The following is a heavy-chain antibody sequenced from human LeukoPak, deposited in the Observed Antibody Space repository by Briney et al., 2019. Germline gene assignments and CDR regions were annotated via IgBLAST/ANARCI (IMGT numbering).Heavy chain of an antibody. J-gene: IGHJ4*02. CDR2: FYYSGST. D-gene: IGHD5-18*01. V-gene: IGHV4-39*01. Sequence: SETLSLTCTVSGGSISSSSYYWGWIPQPPGKGLEWIGSFYYSGSTYYNPSLKSRVTISVDTPKNQFSLKLSSVTAADTAVYYCARRDRYGYVDYWGQGILVTVSS. CDR3: ARRDRYGYVDY. CDR1: GGSISSSSYY.